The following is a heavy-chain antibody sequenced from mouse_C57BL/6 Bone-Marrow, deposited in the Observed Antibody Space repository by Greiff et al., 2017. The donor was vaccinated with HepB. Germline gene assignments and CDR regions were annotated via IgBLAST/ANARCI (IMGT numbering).Heavy chain of an antibody. CDR2: IDPSESYT. Sequence: VQLQQPGAELVMPGASVKLSCKASGYTFTSYWMHWVKQRPGQGLEWIGEIDPSESYTNYNQKFKGKSTLTVDKSSSTAYMQLSSLTSEDSAVYYCARSFYAMDDWGQGTSVTVSS. CDR3: ARSFYAMDD. CDR1: GYTFTSYW. V-gene: IGHV1-69*01. J-gene: IGHJ4*01.